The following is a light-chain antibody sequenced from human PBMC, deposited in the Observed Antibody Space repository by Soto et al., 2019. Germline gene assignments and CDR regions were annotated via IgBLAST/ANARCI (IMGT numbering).Light chain of an antibody. CDR1: QSVSSSY. Sequence: EIVLTQSPGTLSLSPGERATLSCRASQSVSSSYLAWYQQQPGQAPRLLIYGASSSATGIPDRFSGSGSGTDFTLTISRLDPEDFALYYCQQYGRSPLTFGGGTKVEIK. CDR3: QQYGRSPLT. J-gene: IGKJ4*01. CDR2: GAS. V-gene: IGKV3-20*01.